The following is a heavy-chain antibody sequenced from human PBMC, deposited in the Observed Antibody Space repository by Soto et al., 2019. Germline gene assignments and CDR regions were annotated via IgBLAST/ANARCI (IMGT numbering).Heavy chain of an antibody. D-gene: IGHD5-12*01. J-gene: IGHJ5*02. CDR1: GFTFSSYA. Sequence: EVQLLESGGGLVQPGGSLTLSCAASGFTFSSYAMSWVRQAPGKGLEWVSAISGSGGSTYYADSVKRRFTISRDNSKNTLNLQINSMRAEDTAVYYCAKDRLEMATNWFDPWGQGTLVTVSS. V-gene: IGHV3-23*01. CDR2: ISGSGGST. CDR3: AKDRLEMATNWFDP.